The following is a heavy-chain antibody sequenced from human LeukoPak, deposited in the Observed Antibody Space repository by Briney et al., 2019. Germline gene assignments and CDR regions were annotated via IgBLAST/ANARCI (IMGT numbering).Heavy chain of an antibody. CDR2: IRYDGSNK. J-gene: IGHJ4*02. CDR3: ARVDGWLKYFDY. D-gene: IGHD6-19*01. Sequence: PGGSLRLSCAASGFTFSSYGMHWVRQAPGKGLEWVAYIRYDGSNKYYEDSVKGRFTISRDNAKNSLYLQMNSLRAEDTAVYYCARVDGWLKYFDYWGQGTLVTVSS. V-gene: IGHV3-30*02. CDR1: GFTFSSYG.